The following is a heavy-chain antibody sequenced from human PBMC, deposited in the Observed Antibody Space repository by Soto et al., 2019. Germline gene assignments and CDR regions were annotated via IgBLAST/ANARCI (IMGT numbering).Heavy chain of an antibody. V-gene: IGHV3-7*01. Sequence: GGSLRLSCAASGFTFSRHWMSWVRQAPGKGLEWVANIKEDGSEKYYVDSVKGRFTISRDNAKNSLYLQMNSLRAEDTAVYYCAKGYCSGGSCSRAVDIWGQGTMVTVSS. CDR1: GFTFSRHW. CDR3: AKGYCSGGSCSRAVDI. J-gene: IGHJ3*02. D-gene: IGHD2-15*01. CDR2: IKEDGSEK.